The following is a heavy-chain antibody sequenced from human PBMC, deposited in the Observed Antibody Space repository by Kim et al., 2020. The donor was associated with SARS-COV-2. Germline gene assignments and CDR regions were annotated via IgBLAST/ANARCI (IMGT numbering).Heavy chain of an antibody. J-gene: IGHJ6*03. CDR2: IWYDGSNK. CDR3: AKDSSSSHYYMDV. D-gene: IGHD6-6*01. V-gene: IGHV3-33*06. Sequence: GGSLRLSCAASGFTFSSYGMHWVRQAPGKGLEWVAVIWYDGSNKYYADSVKGRFTISRDNSKNTLYLQMNSLRAEDTAVYYCAKDSSSSHYYMDVWGKGTTVTVSS. CDR1: GFTFSSYG.